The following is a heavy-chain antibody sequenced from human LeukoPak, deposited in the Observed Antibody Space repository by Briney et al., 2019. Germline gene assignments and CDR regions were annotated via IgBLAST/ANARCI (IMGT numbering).Heavy chain of an antibody. CDR1: GGSISSYY. J-gene: IGHJ5*02. CDR2: IYTSGST. CDR3: ARSGYSSGWSLNWFDP. D-gene: IGHD6-13*01. Sequence: SETLSLTCTVSGGSISSYYWSWIRQPPGKGLEWIGYIYTSGSTNYNPSLKSRVTISVDTSKNQFSLKLSSVTAADTAVYYCARSGYSSGWSLNWFDPWGQGTLVTVSS. V-gene: IGHV4-4*09.